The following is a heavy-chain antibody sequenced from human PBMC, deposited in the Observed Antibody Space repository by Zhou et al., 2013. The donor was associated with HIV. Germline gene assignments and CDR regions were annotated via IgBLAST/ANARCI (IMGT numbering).Heavy chain of an antibody. CDR3: ARVGYCISASCYQGAFDI. CDR1: GGTFSTYA. V-gene: IGHV1-69*05. Sequence: QVQLVQSGAEVKKPGSSVKVSCKASGGTFSTYAINWVRQAPGQGLEWMGGIIPIFGKANSAQKFQGRVAITTDESRSTAYMELSSLRSEDTAVYFCARVGYCISASCYQGAFDIWGQGDNGHRLL. D-gene: IGHD2-2*01. CDR2: IIPIFGKA. J-gene: IGHJ3*02.